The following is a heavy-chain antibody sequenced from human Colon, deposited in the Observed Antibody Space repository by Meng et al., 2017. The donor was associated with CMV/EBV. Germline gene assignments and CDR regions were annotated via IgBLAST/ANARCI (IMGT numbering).Heavy chain of an antibody. D-gene: IGHD2-8*02. CDR2: IHYSGST. CDR1: GGSVSSGDYY. V-gene: IGHV4-61*08. J-gene: IGHJ2*01. Sequence: SETLSLTCTVSGGSVSSGDYYWTWIRLPPGKGLEWIGYIHYSGSTNYNPSLRGRVTMSADTSKNQFSLKLNSVTAADTAVYYCARYSDLWYWWYFDLWGRGTLVTVSS. CDR3: ARYSDLWYWWYFDL.